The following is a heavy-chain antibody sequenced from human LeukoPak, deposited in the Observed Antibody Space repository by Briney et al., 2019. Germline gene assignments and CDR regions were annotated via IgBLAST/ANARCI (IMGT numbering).Heavy chain of an antibody. D-gene: IGHD5-18*01. CDR3: ARETAMDNFDY. Sequence: PGGSLRLSCAASGFTFSSYSMNWVRQAPGKGLEWVSYISSSSTIYYADSVKGRFTISRDNAKNSLYLQMNSLRAEDTAVYYCARETAMDNFDYWGQGTLVTVSS. J-gene: IGHJ4*02. CDR2: ISSSSTI. CDR1: GFTFSSYS. V-gene: IGHV3-48*01.